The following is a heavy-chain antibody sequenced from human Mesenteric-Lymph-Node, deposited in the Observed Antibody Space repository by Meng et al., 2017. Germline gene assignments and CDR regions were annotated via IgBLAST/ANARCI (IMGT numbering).Heavy chain of an antibody. CDR2: LNPNSGGT. Sequence: ASVKVSCKASGYTFTGYYMHWVRQAPGQGLEWMGGLNPNSGGTNFAQKFQGRVTMTRDTSISTAYMELSRLRSDDTAVYYCAREGNSGSYYNYFDYWGQGTLVTVSS. J-gene: IGHJ4*02. CDR3: AREGNSGSYYNYFDY. D-gene: IGHD3-10*01. CDR1: GYTFTGYY. V-gene: IGHV1-2*02.